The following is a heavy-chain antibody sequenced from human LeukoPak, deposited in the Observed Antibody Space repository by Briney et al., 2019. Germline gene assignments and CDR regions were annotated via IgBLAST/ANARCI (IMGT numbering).Heavy chain of an antibody. Sequence: ASVTVSCTASGYTFTSYYMHWVRQAPGQGLEWMGIINPSGGSTSYAQKFQGRVTMTRDTSTSTVYMELSSLRSEDTAVYYCARVGEIRSRLRLGTFNDYWGQGTLVTVSS. J-gene: IGHJ4*02. CDR1: GYTFTSYY. CDR2: INPSGGST. V-gene: IGHV1-46*01. CDR3: ARVGEIRSRLRLGTFNDY. D-gene: IGHD5-12*01.